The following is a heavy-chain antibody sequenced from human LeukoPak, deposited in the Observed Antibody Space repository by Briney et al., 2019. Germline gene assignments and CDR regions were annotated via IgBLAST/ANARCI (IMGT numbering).Heavy chain of an antibody. CDR2: IYDRGST. Sequence: PSGTRSFTCPVAGGSIGSECWSWIRQPPGKGLEWIGNIYDRGSTKYNPSLKSRVTISVDTSKNQFSLRLSSVTAADTAVYYCARGRTFDNWGQGTLVTVSS. CDR1: GGSIGSEC. V-gene: IGHV4-59*01. J-gene: IGHJ4*02. CDR3: ARGRTFDN.